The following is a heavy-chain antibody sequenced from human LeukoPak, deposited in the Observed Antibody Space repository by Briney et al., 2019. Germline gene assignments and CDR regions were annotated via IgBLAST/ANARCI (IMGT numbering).Heavy chain of an antibody. CDR2: IWYDGSNK. V-gene: IGHV3-33*08. CDR3: ARDRLGYSGMDV. CDR1: RFRFTSDW. J-gene: IGHJ6*02. D-gene: IGHD6-6*01. Sequence: GGSLRLSCAASRFRFTSDWMSWVRQAPGKGLEWVAVIWYDGSNKYYADSVKGRFTISRDNSKNTLYLQMNSLRAEDTAVYYCARDRLGYSGMDVWGQGTTVTVSS.